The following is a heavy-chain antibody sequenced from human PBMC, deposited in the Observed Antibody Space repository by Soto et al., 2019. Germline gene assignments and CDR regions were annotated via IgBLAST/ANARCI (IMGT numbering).Heavy chain of an antibody. Sequence: QVHLQESGPGLVKPSETLSLTCTVSGGSINNHYWSWIRQPPGKGLEWIGYNYYTGGTNYNPSLKSQVTISVDTTKNQCSLNLTSLTAADTAIYSCASANCYSEYWGQGTLVTVSS. CDR1: GGSINNHY. D-gene: IGHD1-1*01. V-gene: IGHV4-59*11. CDR3: ASANCYSEY. CDR2: NYYTGGT. J-gene: IGHJ4*02.